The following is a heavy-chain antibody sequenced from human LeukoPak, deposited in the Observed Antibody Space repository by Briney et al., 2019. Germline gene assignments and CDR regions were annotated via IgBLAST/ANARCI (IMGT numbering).Heavy chain of an antibody. V-gene: IGHV3-23*01. Sequence: GGSLRLSCAASGFTFSSYAMSWVRQAPGKGLEWVSAISGSGGSTYYADSVKGRFIISRDNSKNTLYLQMNSLRAEDTAVYYCAKAAPDIVVVPAASLRLDYWGQGTLVTVSS. J-gene: IGHJ4*02. D-gene: IGHD2-2*01. CDR2: ISGSGGST. CDR1: GFTFSSYA. CDR3: AKAAPDIVVVPAASLRLDY.